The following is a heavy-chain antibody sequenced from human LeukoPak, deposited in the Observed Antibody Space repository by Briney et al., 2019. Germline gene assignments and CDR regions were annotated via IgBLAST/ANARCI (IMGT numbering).Heavy chain of an antibody. Sequence: GASVKLSFKSSGYTVTGYYMHWVRQAPGQALEWMVWINPNSGGTNYAQKFQGRVTMTRDTSISTAYMELSRLRSDDTAVYYCARASLVISSVAARPRFLLYWGQGTLVTVSP. CDR2: INPNSGGT. CDR1: GYTVTGYY. CDR3: ARASLVISSVAARPRFLLY. D-gene: IGHD6-6*01. V-gene: IGHV1-2*02. J-gene: IGHJ4*02.